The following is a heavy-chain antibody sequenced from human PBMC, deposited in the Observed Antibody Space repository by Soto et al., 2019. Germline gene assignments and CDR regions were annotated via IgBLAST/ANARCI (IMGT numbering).Heavy chain of an antibody. J-gene: IGHJ4*02. Sequence: SETLSLTCNVSGDSINSPHYYWSWIRQPPGKGLEWIGYIYYSGSTNYNPSLKSRVTISVDTSKNQFSLKLSSVTAADTAVYYCARAPRGNYGYPSYFDYWGQGTLVTVSS. CDR2: IYYSGST. D-gene: IGHD3-10*01. V-gene: IGHV4-61*01. CDR3: ARAPRGNYGYPSYFDY. CDR1: GDSINSPHYY.